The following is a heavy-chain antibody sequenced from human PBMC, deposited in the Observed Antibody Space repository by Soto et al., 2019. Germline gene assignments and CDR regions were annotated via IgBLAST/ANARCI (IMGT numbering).Heavy chain of an antibody. Sequence: SETLSLTCTVSGGSISSYYWSWIRQPPGKGLEWIGYIYYSGSTNYNPSLKSRVTISVDTSKNQFSLKLSSVTAADTAVYYCARGDTGYSSSWYSYSVDYWGQGTLVTVSS. D-gene: IGHD6-13*01. J-gene: IGHJ4*02. CDR2: IYYSGST. CDR1: GGSISSYY. CDR3: ARGDTGYSSSWYSYSVDY. V-gene: IGHV4-59*01.